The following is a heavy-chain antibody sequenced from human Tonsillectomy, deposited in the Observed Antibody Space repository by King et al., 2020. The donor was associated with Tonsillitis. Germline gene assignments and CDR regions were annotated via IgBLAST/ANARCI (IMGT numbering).Heavy chain of an antibody. J-gene: IGHJ3*02. CDR1: GFSFSNYW. D-gene: IGHD3-9*01. CDR3: VSDLNPNVLTTYFDAFDM. V-gene: IGHV3-7*01. CDR2: IKGDGSTT. Sequence: VQLVESGGGLVQPGGSLRLSCVGSGFSFSNYWRTWVRQAPGKGLEWVANIKGDGSTTYHLDSVKGRFTFSRDNAKGSLYLQMNSLGVEDTAVYYCVSDLNPNVLTTYFDAFDMWGQGTMVTVSS.